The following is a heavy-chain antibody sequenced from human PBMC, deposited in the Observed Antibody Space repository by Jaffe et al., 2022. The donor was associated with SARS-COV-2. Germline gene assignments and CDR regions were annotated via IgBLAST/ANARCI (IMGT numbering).Heavy chain of an antibody. CDR2: ISASGSST. Sequence: EVQLVESGGGLVQPGGSLRLSCAASGFTFSSYAMSWVRQAPGKGLEWVSSISASGSSTFYADSVEGRFTISRDSSKNTLYLQMNSLRVEDTAVYYCAKGGSALTGHPHYYMDVWGKGTTVTVSS. J-gene: IGHJ6*03. D-gene: IGHD3-9*01. V-gene: IGHV3-23*04. CDR1: GFTFSSYA. CDR3: AKGGSALTGHPHYYMDV.